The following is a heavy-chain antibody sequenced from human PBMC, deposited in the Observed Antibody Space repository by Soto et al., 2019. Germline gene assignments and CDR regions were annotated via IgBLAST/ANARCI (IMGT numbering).Heavy chain of an antibody. CDR2: ISASGYST. V-gene: IGHV3-23*01. CDR3: AKMGRDVYKPIDS. Sequence: PGRSLRLSCAASGFTFSDSAMGSVRQAPGKGLEWVSSISASGYSTYYADSVEGRFTISRDTSKNTLYLQTNSLRAEDTAMYYCAKMGRDVYKPIDSWGQGSLVTVSS. D-gene: IGHD3-16*01. J-gene: IGHJ4*02. CDR1: GFTFSDSA.